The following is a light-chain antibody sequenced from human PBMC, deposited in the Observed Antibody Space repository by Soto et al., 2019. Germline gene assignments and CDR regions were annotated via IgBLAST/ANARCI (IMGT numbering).Light chain of an antibody. J-gene: IGKJ5*01. V-gene: IGKV1-33*01. CDR1: QDISNF. Sequence: DIQMTQAPCTLSASVGDRVTISFQASQDISNFLNWYQQKPGKAPKLLIYDASDLEVGVPSRFSGSGSGTDFTFTISSLQPEDIATYYCQQYDDFPLTFGQGTRLEIK. CDR2: DAS. CDR3: QQYDDFPLT.